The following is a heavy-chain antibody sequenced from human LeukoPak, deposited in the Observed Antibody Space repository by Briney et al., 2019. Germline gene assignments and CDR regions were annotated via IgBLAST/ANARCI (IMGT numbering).Heavy chain of an antibody. Sequence: PSETLSLTCAVFGGSFSDYYWTWIRQPPGKGLEWIGEINHSGSPNNNPSLKSRVSISFDTSKNQFSLKLTSVTAADTAVYYCGSRRTAMFGVIKGPIDYWGQGTLVTVSS. CDR1: GGSFSDYY. CDR2: INHSGSP. V-gene: IGHV4-34*01. J-gene: IGHJ4*02. CDR3: GSRRTAMFGVIKGPIDY. D-gene: IGHD3-3*01.